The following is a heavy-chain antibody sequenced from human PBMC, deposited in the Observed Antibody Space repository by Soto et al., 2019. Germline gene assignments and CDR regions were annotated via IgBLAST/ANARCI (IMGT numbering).Heavy chain of an antibody. CDR3: AREASGYDF. D-gene: IGHD5-12*01. Sequence: SVKVSCKASGWTFSSFGISWVRQAAGQGLEWMGGIIPVFGRPNYAQRFRGRLTITADESTNTSYMELIDLTSEDTAVYYCAREASGYDFWGQGTQVTVSS. V-gene: IGHV1-69*13. CDR2: IIPVFGRP. J-gene: IGHJ1*01. CDR1: GWTFSSFG.